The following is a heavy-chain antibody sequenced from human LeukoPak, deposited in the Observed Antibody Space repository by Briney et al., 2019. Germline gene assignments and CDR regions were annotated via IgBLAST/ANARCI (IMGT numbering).Heavy chain of an antibody. V-gene: IGHV1-3*01. D-gene: IGHD6-19*01. Sequence: ASVKLSCKASGYTFNAYVIHWVRQGPGQSLEWVGCINAGNGDTTYSQKFRGRVTIARDTSASTAYMELNSLRSEDTAVYYCARDSRYTSGWFGYSDSWGQGTLVTVSS. CDR3: ARDSRYTSGWFGYSDS. CDR2: INAGNGDT. J-gene: IGHJ4*02. CDR1: GYTFNAYV.